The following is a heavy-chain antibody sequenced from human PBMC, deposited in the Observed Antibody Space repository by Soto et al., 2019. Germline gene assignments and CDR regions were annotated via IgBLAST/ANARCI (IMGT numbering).Heavy chain of an antibody. CDR3: ASVDCSGGSCYLPDP. V-gene: IGHV4-31*03. CDR1: GGSISSGGYY. D-gene: IGHD2-15*01. CDR2: IYYSGST. J-gene: IGHJ5*02. Sequence: SETLSLTCTVSGGSISSGGYYWSWIRQHPGKGLEWIGYIYYSGSTYYNPSLKSRVTISVDTSKNQFSLKLSSVTAADTAVYYCASVDCSGGSCYLPDPWCQGTLVTVSS.